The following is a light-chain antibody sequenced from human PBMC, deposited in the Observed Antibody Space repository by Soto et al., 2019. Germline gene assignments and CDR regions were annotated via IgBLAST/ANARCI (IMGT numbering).Light chain of an antibody. CDR1: SSNVGNNH. CDR3: GTWDVSLRGVV. CDR2: DTN. J-gene: IGLJ2*01. Sequence: QSVLTQPPSVSAAPGQKVTIACSGRSSNVGNNHVSWYQHLPRTAPKLLIYDTNKRPSGIPDRFSGSKSGTSATLGITGLQTWDEADYYCGTWDVSLRGVVFGGGTKLTVL. V-gene: IGLV1-51*01.